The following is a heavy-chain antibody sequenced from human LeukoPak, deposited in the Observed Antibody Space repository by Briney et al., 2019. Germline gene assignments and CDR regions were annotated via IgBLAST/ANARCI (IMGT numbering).Heavy chain of an antibody. CDR1: GFTVSNKY. J-gene: IGHJ4*02. CDR3: ARNENSGWGYFDY. CDR2: LYNAGST. D-gene: IGHD5-12*01. Sequence: GGSLRLSCVASGFTVSNKYMSWVRQAPGKGLEWVSVLYNAGSTYYADSVKGRFTISRDNSKNTLYLQMYSLRAEDTAVYYCARNENSGWGYFDYWGQGTLVTVSS. V-gene: IGHV3-53*01.